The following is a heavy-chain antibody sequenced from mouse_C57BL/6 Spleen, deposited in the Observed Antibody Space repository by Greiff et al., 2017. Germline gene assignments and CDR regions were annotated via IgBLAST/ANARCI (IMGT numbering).Heavy chain of an antibody. J-gene: IGHJ3*01. CDR2: IYPGSGST. CDR3: ARDGNFWFAY. D-gene: IGHD2-1*01. V-gene: IGHV1-55*01. CDR1: GYTFTSYW. Sequence: QVQLKQPGAELVKPGASVKMSCTASGYTFTSYWITWVKQRPGQGLEWIGDIYPGSGSTNYNEKFKSKATLTVDTSSSTAYMQLSSLTSEDSAVFYCARDGNFWFAYWGQGTLVTVSA.